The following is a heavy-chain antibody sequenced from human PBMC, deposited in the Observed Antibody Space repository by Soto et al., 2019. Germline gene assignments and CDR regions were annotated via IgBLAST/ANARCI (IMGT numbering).Heavy chain of an antibody. V-gene: IGHV3-23*01. CDR1: GFTFSSYA. Sequence: EVQLLESGGGLVQPGGSLRLSCAASGFTFSSYAMSWVRQAPGKGLEWVSAISGSGGSTYYADSVKGRFTISSDNSKNTPDLQMNSLRAADTAVYYCANRYYDSSGYYYFAYWGQGTLVTVSS. D-gene: IGHD3-22*01. CDR2: ISGSGGST. CDR3: ANRYYDSSGYYYFAY. J-gene: IGHJ4*02.